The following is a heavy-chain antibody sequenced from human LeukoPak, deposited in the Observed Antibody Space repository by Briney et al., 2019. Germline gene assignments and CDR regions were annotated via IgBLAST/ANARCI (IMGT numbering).Heavy chain of an antibody. D-gene: IGHD3-9*01. CDR1: GGTFSSYA. CDR2: IIPIFGTA. J-gene: IGHJ4*02. Sequence: ASVKVSCKASGGTFSSYAISWVRQAPGQGREWMGRIIPIFGTANYAQKFQGRVTITTDESTSTAYMELSSLRSEDTAVYYCAREDYDILTGYYKGFDYWGQGTLVTVSS. CDR3: AREDYDILTGYYKGFDY. V-gene: IGHV1-69*05.